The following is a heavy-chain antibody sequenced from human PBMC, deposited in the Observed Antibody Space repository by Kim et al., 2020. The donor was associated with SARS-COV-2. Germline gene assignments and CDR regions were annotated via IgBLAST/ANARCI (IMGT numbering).Heavy chain of an antibody. V-gene: IGHV1-69*13. D-gene: IGHD6-19*01. CDR1: GGTFSSYA. CDR3: ARVKIAVAGPYYFDY. CDR2: IIPIFGTA. Sequence: SVKVSCKASGGTFSSYAISWVRQAPGQGLEWMGGIIPIFGTANYAQKFQGRVTITADESTSTAYMELSSLRSEDTAVYYCARVKIAVAGPYYFDYWGQGTLVTVSS. J-gene: IGHJ4*02.